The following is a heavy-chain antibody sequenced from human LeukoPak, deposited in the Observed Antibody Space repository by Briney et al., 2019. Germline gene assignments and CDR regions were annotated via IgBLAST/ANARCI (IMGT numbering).Heavy chain of an antibody. D-gene: IGHD3-22*01. CDR2: IGGSGGST. CDR1: GFTFSSYA. Sequence: GGSLRLSCAASGFTFSSYAMSWVRQAPGKGLEWVSAIGGSGGSTYYADSVKGRFTISRDNSKNTLYLQMNSLRAEDTAVYYCAKVMGSSGYFFDYWGQGTLATVSS. J-gene: IGHJ4*02. CDR3: AKVMGSSGYFFDY. V-gene: IGHV3-23*01.